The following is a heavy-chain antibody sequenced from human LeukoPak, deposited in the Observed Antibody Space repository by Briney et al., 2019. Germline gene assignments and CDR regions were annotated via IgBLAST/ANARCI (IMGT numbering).Heavy chain of an antibody. D-gene: IGHD5-24*01. CDR3: ARHGVATMKRVDV. V-gene: IGHV4-59*08. J-gene: IGHJ6*03. Sequence: SETLSLTCTVSGGSITSYYWSWIRQPPGKGPEWIGYIYSSGSTKYNPSLRSRVTVLVDTSKNQFSLNLTSVTAADTAVYYCARHGVATMKRVDVWGKGTTVTVSS. CDR2: IYSSGST. CDR1: GGSITSYY.